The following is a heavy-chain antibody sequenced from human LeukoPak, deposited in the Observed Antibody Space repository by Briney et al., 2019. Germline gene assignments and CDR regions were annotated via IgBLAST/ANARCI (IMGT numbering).Heavy chain of an antibody. D-gene: IGHD3-22*01. CDR1: GFTLSSYC. CDR3: AREYSSGYYY. V-gene: IGHV3-21*01. J-gene: IGHJ4*02. Sequence: GGSLRLSCAASGFTLSSYCMKWVRQAPGKGLEGVSSISSSSSYIYYADSVKGRFTISRDNAKNSLYLQMNSLRAEDTAVYFCAREYSSGYYYWGQGTLVTVSS. CDR2: ISSSSSYI.